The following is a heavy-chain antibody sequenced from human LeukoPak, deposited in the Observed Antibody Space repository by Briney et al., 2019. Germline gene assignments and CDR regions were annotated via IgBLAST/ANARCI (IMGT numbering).Heavy chain of an antibody. CDR1: GYSFTRYW. D-gene: IGHD3-10*01. V-gene: IGHV5-51*01. CDR3: ARQSRDGSKTRGYYFDS. J-gene: IGHJ4*02. Sequence: GESLKISCKGSGYSFTRYWIGWVRQMPGKGLESMGIIYPADSDTTYSPSFEGQVTISADKSIDTVYLQWSSLKASDTATYYCARQSRDGSKTRGYYFDSWGQGTLVTVSS. CDR2: IYPADSDT.